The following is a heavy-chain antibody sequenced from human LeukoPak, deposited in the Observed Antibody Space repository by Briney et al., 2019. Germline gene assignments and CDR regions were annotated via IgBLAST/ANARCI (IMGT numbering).Heavy chain of an antibody. J-gene: IGHJ4*02. V-gene: IGHV1-69*05. CDR2: IIPIFGTA. Sequence: SVKVSCKXSGGTFSSYAISWVPQAPGQGLEWMGRIIPIFGTANYAQKFQGRVTITTDESTSTAYMELSSLRSEDTAVYYCARDLTWCSGGSCPEINWGLGTLVTVSS. CDR3: ARDLTWCSGGSCPEIN. D-gene: IGHD2-15*01. CDR1: GGTFSSYA.